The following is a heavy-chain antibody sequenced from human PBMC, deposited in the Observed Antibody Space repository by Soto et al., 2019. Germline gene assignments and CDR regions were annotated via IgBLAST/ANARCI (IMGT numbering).Heavy chain of an antibody. CDR3: ARATADYEGYYYYGMDV. V-gene: IGHV4-31*03. J-gene: IGHJ6*02. Sequence: SETLSLTCTVSGGSISSGGYYWSWIRQHPGKGLEWIGYIYYSGSTYYNPSLKSRVTISVDTSKNQFSLKLSSVTAADTAVYYCARATADYEGYYYYGMDVWGQGTTVTVSS. CDR1: GGSISSGGYY. CDR2: IYYSGST. D-gene: IGHD4-17*01.